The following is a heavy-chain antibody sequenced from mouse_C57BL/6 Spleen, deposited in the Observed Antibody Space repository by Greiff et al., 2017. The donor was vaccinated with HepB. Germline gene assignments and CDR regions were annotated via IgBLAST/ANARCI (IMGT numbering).Heavy chain of an antibody. J-gene: IGHJ1*03. CDR3: AREENNGSSYWYFDV. Sequence: QVQLKQSGAELVKPGASVKLSCKASGYTFTSYWMHWVKQRPGRGLEWIGRIDPNSGGTKYNEKFKSKATLTVDKPSSTAYMQLSSLTSEDSAVYYCAREENNGSSYWYFDVWGTGTTVTVSS. D-gene: IGHD1-1*01. CDR2: IDPNSGGT. V-gene: IGHV1-72*01. CDR1: GYTFTSYW.